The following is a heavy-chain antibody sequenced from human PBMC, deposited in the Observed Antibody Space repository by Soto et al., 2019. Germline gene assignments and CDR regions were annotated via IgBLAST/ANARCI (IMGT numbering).Heavy chain of an antibody. V-gene: IGHV1-8*01. CDR1: GYTFTSYD. CDR3: ARGLMLEYYYDSSGYYGY. D-gene: IGHD3-22*01. J-gene: IGHJ4*02. CDR2: MNPNSGNT. Sequence: ASVKVSCKASGYTFTSYDINWVRQATGQGLEWMGWMNPNSGNTGYAQKFQGRVTMTRNTSISTAYMELSSLRSEDTAVYYCARGLMLEYYYDSSGYYGYWGQGTLVTVSS.